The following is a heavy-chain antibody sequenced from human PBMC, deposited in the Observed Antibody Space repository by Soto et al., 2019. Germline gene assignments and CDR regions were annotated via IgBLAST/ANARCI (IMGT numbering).Heavy chain of an antibody. CDR1: GGSFSGYY. CDR3: VRGQPHRITIFEVVIRSYDYGMDV. D-gene: IGHD3-3*01. Sequence: QVQLQQWGAGLWKPSETMSLTCADYGGSFSGYYWTWIRQTSGKEMVCIGEINYRGSTFYNPSLESRITMAVDTSKNQFSLKLSSVTAADTAVYFCVRGQPHRITIFEVVIRSYDYGMDVWGQGTTVTVSS. CDR2: INYRGST. V-gene: IGHV4-34*01. J-gene: IGHJ6*02.